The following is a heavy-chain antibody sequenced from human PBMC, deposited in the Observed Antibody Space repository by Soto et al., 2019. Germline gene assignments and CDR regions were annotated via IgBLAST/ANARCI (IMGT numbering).Heavy chain of an antibody. D-gene: IGHD4-17*01. CDR3: ARATVTTDYYYYGMDV. Sequence: LSLTCTVSGGSISSYYWSWIRQPPGKGLEWIGYIYYSGSTNYNPSLKSRVTISVDTSKNQFSLKLSSVTAADTAVYYCARATVTTDYYYYGMDVWGQGTTVTVSS. J-gene: IGHJ6*02. V-gene: IGHV4-59*01. CDR2: IYYSGST. CDR1: GGSISSYY.